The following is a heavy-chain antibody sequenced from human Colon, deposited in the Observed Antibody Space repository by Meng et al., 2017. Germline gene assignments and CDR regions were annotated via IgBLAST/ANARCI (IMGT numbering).Heavy chain of an antibody. J-gene: IGHJ6*02. V-gene: IGHV4-4*02. CDR2: IHHSGSS. CDR1: GGSISTSNW. Sequence: QGLLQESGPGLGKPSGTLSLTCAVSGGSISTSNWWTWVRQTPGKGLEWIGEIHHSGSSNWNPSLKSRVSTSVDKSKNQFSLNLSSVTAADTATYYCATSAMDVWGQGTTVTVSS. CDR3: ATSAMDV.